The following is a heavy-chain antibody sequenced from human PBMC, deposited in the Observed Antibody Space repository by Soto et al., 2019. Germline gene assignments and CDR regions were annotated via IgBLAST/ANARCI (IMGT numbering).Heavy chain of an antibody. V-gene: IGHV4-61*01. J-gene: IGHJ6*02. CDR2: IYYSGST. Sequence: SETLSLTCTVSGGSVISASYYWTWIRQPPGKGLEWIGYIYYSGSTSYNPSLESRVTTSVDTSKNQFSLKVTSVTAADTAVYYCARVVAAAAPTYYYYGVDVWGQGTTVTVSS. D-gene: IGHD6-13*01. CDR3: ARVVAAAAPTYYYYGVDV. CDR1: GGSVISASYY.